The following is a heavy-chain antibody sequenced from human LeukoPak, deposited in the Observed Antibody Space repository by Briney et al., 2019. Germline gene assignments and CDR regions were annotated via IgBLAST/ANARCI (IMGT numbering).Heavy chain of an antibody. J-gene: IGHJ4*02. V-gene: IGHV3-23*01. Sequence: GGSLRLSCAASGFTFSYYAMSWVRQAPGKGLEWDSVISDSGTDTSYADSGRGRFTISRDNSKNTLYLQMNSLRAEDTAVYYCAKTDCTSSSCYTIDYWGQGTLVTVSS. D-gene: IGHD2-2*02. CDR2: ISDSGTDT. CDR3: AKTDCTSSSCYTIDY. CDR1: GFTFSYYA.